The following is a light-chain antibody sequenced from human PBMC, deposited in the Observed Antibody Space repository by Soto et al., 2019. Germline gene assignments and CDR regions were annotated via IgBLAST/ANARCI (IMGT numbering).Light chain of an antibody. CDR1: RDVGSD. CDR2: AAS. V-gene: IGKV1-39*01. Sequence: QMTQSPSSLSASVGEKIIITCRASRDVGSDVSWYQQKPGQAPKLLIYAASNLYTGVPSRFSGSRSGTEFTLTISSLQPEDFATYYCQQSYSTPVTFGGGTKVDIK. J-gene: IGKJ4*01. CDR3: QQSYSTPVT.